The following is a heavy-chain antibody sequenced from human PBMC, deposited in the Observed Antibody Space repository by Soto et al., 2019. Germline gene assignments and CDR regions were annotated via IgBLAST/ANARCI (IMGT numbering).Heavy chain of an antibody. CDR3: AKDPGGSLWFGEHQNWFDP. V-gene: IGHV3-23*01. J-gene: IGHJ5*02. CDR1: GFTFSSYA. D-gene: IGHD3-10*01. Sequence: PGGSLRLSCAASGFTFSSYAMSWVRQAPGKGLEWVSAISGSGGSTYYADSVKGRFTISRDNSKNTLYLQMNSLRAEDTAVYYCAKDPGGSLWFGEHQNWFDPWGQGTLVTVSS. CDR2: ISGSGGST.